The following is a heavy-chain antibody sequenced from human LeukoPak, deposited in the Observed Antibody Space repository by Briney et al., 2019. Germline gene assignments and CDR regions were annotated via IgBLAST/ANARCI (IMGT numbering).Heavy chain of an antibody. CDR1: GGSISSYY. J-gene: IGHJ3*02. Sequence: SETLSLTCTVSGGSISSYYWSWIRQPPGKGLEWIGYIYYSGSTNYNPSLKSRVTISVDTSKNQFSLKLSSVTAADTAVYYCASSWADDSNGYYYGGAFDIWGQGTMVTVSS. V-gene: IGHV4-59*01. CDR3: ASSWADDSNGYYYGGAFDI. CDR2: IYYSGST. D-gene: IGHD3-22*01.